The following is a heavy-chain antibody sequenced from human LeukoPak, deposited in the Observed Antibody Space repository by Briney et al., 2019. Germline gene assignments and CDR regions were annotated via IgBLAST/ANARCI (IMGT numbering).Heavy chain of an antibody. CDR2: IYYSGST. Sequence: SQTLSLTCTVSGGSISSGDYYWSWIRQPPGKGLEWIGYIYYSGSTYYNPSLKSRVTISVDTSENQFSLKLSSVTAADTAVYYCARVGTALEAFDIWGQGTMVTVSS. D-gene: IGHD1-1*01. CDR3: ARVGTALEAFDI. J-gene: IGHJ3*02. V-gene: IGHV4-30-4*01. CDR1: GGSISSGDYY.